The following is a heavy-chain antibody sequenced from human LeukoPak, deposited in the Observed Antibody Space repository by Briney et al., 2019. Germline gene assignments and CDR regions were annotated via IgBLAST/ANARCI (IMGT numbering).Heavy chain of an antibody. CDR3: ARGAPVDGYNFFDY. Sequence: ASVKVSCKASGHTFTSYGISWVRQAPGQGLEWMGWISAYNGNTNYAQKLQGRVTMTTDTSTSTAYMELRSLRSDDTAVYYCARGAPVDGYNFFDYWGQGTLVTVSS. D-gene: IGHD5-24*01. V-gene: IGHV1-18*01. CDR2: ISAYNGNT. J-gene: IGHJ4*02. CDR1: GHTFTSYG.